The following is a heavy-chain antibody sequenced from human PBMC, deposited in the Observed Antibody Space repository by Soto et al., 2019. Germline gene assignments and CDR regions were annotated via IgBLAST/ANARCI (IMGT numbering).Heavy chain of an antibody. Sequence: QVQLVQSGAEVKKPGASVKVSCKASGYTFTSYGISWVRQAPGQGLEWMGWISAYNGNTNYAQKLQGRVTMTTDTPTRTAYTEYRSQRSDDTAVYYCASDLAVAGTRGIADYWGQGTLVTVAS. CDR1: GYTFTSYG. D-gene: IGHD6-19*01. J-gene: IGHJ4*02. CDR3: ASDLAVAGTRGIADY. CDR2: ISAYNGNT. V-gene: IGHV1-18*01.